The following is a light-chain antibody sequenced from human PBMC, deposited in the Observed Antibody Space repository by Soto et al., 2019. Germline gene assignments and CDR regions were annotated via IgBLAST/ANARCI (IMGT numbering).Light chain of an antibody. CDR1: SSDVGAYNS. V-gene: IGLV2-14*01. J-gene: IGLJ1*01. Sequence: QSALNQPASVSGSPGQSIAISCTGTSSDVGAYNSVSWYQQYPGKAPKLMIHDVSNRPSGVSDRFSGSKAGNTASLTISGLQAEDEADYYCSSYTSSNSYVFGSGTKVTVL. CDR3: SSYTSSNSYV. CDR2: DVS.